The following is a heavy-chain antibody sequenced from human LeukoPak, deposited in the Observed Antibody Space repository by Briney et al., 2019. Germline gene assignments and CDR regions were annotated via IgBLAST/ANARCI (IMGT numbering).Heavy chain of an antibody. D-gene: IGHD5-18*01. CDR1: GFTFSSYA. J-gene: IGHJ4*02. CDR2: ISSSSSYI. V-gene: IGHV3-21*01. CDR3: AREKPGWTGYSAFDY. Sequence: GGSLRLSCAASGFTFSSYAMTWVRQAPGKGLEWVSSISSSSSYIYYADSVKGRFTISRDNAKNSLYLQMNSLRAEDTAVYYCAREKPGWTGYSAFDYWGQGTLVTVSS.